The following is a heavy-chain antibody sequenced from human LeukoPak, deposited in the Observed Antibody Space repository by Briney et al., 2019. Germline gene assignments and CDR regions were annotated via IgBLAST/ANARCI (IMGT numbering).Heavy chain of an antibody. Sequence: GGSLRLSCAASGFAFSSYAMHWVRQAPGKGLEWVAVISYDGSNKYYADSVKGRFTISRDNSKNTLYLQMNSLRAEDTAVYYCARVELYGDYEPDWGQGTLVTVSS. D-gene: IGHD4-17*01. CDR2: ISYDGSNK. CDR1: GFAFSSYA. V-gene: IGHV3-30-3*01. J-gene: IGHJ4*02. CDR3: ARVELYGDYEPD.